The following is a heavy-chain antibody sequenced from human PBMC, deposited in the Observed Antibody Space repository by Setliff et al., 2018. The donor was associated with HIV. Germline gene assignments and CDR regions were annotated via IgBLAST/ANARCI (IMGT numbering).Heavy chain of an antibody. D-gene: IGHD6-19*01. CDR2: ISWDGGST. Sequence: GGSLRLSCAASGFTFDDYAMPWVRQAPGKGLEWVSLISWDGGSTYYADSVKGRFTISRDNSKNTLYLQMNSMRAEDTAVYYCAGESSIAVAEYFQHWGQGTLVTVSS. J-gene: IGHJ1*01. CDR1: GFTFDDYA. CDR3: AGESSIAVAEYFQH. V-gene: IGHV3-43D*04.